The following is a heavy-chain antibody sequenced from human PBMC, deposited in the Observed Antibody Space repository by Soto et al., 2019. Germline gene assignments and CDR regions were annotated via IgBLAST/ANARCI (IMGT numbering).Heavy chain of an antibody. Sequence: PGWSLRLSYASSVFTFISYAMSWVRQAPGKGLEWVSSISGSGGGTYYADSVKGRFTFSRDNSKNTLYLQMNSLRAEDTAVYYCAKFGMATTKRSPPYYIDYWGQGALVTVSS. D-gene: IGHD1-1*01. CDR2: ISGSGGGT. J-gene: IGHJ4*02. CDR3: AKFGMATTKRSPPYYIDY. CDR1: VFTFISYA. V-gene: IGHV3-23*01.